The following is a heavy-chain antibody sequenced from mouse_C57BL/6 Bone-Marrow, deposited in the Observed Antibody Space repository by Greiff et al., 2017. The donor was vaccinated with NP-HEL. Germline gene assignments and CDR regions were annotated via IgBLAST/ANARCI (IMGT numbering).Heavy chain of an antibody. CDR2: IYPGDGDT. Sequence: QVQLQQSGPELVKPGASVKISCKASGYAFSSSWMNWVKQRPGKGLEWIGRIYPGDGDTNYNGKFKGKATLTADKSSSTAYMQLSSLTSEDSAVYFCARSPIYYDYDAGAWFAYWGQGTLVTVSA. CDR3: ARSPIYYDYDAGAWFAY. D-gene: IGHD2-4*01. V-gene: IGHV1-82*01. CDR1: GYAFSSSW. J-gene: IGHJ3*01.